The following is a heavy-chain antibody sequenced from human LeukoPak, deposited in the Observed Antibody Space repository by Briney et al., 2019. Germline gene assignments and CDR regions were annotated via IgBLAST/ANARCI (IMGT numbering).Heavy chain of an antibody. V-gene: IGHV3-23*01. Sequence: GGSLRLSCAASGFTFSTYAMSWVRQSPGKGLEWVSSISDTGDSTYYADSVKGRFSISRDNSEDTLDLQMNSLRAEDTAVYYCAKDRWGSSRSQPSDYWGQGSLVTVSS. D-gene: IGHD3-16*01. CDR2: ISDTGDST. CDR1: GFTFSTYA. J-gene: IGHJ4*02. CDR3: AKDRWGSSRSQPSDY.